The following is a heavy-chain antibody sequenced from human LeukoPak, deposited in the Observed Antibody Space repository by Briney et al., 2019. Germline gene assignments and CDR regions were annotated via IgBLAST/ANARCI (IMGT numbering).Heavy chain of an antibody. V-gene: IGHV3-23*01. CDR1: GFTFSSYA. D-gene: IGHD2-8*02. J-gene: IGHJ4*02. CDR2: ISGSGGST. Sequence: PGGSLRLSCAASGFTFSSYAMSWVRQAPGKGLEWASAISGSGGSTYYADSVKGRFTISRDNSKNTLYLQMNSLRAEDTAVYYCASYLYWWSDLGYWGQGTLVTVSS. CDR3: ASYLYWWSDLGY.